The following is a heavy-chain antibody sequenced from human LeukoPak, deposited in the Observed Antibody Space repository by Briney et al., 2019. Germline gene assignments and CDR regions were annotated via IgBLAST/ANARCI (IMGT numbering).Heavy chain of an antibody. Sequence: SETLSLTRSVSRGSISSGRYYWSWIRQPAGKGLEWIGRIYTSGSTNYNPSLKSRVPISVDTSKNQFSLKLSSVTAADTAVYYCARSASLLRGYSYDTAFFDYWGQGTLVTVSS. D-gene: IGHD5-18*01. CDR3: ARSASLLRGYSYDTAFFDY. J-gene: IGHJ4*02. V-gene: IGHV4-61*02. CDR1: RGSISSGRYY. CDR2: IYTSGST.